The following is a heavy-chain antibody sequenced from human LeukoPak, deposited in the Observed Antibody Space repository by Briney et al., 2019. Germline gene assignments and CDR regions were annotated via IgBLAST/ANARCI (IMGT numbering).Heavy chain of an antibody. J-gene: IGHJ4*02. D-gene: IGHD3-22*01. V-gene: IGHV1-46*01. CDR3: ARGGHVRVYDNSAYYGHE. CDR2: INPSRGST. Sequence: ASVKVPCKASGYTFTSYYIYWVRQAPGQGLEWMGIINPSRGSTNYAQRFQGRVTMTRDMSTSTVYMELSSLRSEDTAIYYCARGGHVRVYDNSAYYGHEWGQGTLVTVSS. CDR1: GYTFTSYY.